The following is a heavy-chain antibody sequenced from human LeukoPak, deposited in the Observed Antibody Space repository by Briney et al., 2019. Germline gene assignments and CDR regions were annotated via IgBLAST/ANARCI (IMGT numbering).Heavy chain of an antibody. CDR1: GGSISSGGYY. Sequence: PSQTLSLTCTVSGGSISSGGYYWSWIRQHPGKGLEWIGYIYHSGSTYYNPSLKSRVTISVDRSKNQFSLKLSSVTAADTAVYYCACSLEWLLYTTFPAYYFDYWGQGTLVTVSS. CDR3: ACSLEWLLYTTFPAYYFDY. D-gene: IGHD3-3*01. CDR2: IYHSGST. V-gene: IGHV4-30-2*01. J-gene: IGHJ4*02.